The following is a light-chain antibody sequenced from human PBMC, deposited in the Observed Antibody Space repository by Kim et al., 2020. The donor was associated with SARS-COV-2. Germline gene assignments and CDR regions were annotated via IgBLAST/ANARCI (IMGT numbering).Light chain of an antibody. CDR1: KWGDKY. V-gene: IGLV3-1*01. CDR3: QAWDSSTSYV. J-gene: IGLJ1*01. CDR2: QET. Sequence: VSPGKTSSMTCSGVKWGDKYSCWYQQKSGPSPVLVIYQETKRPSGIPERCSGSNAGNTATLTISETQAMDEADYYCQAWDSSTSYVFGTGTKVTVL.